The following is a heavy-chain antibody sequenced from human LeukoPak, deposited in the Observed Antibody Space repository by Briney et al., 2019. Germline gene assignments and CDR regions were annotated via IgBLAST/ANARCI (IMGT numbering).Heavy chain of an antibody. CDR3: ARGGLGVFDY. CDR2: IYTSGST. J-gene: IGHJ4*02. V-gene: IGHV4-61*02. D-gene: IGHD3-16*01. Sequence: PSETLSLTCTVSGGSISSGSYYWSWIRQPAGKGLEWIGRIYTSGSTNYNPSLKSRVTISVDTSKNQFSLKLSSVTAADTAVYYCARGGLGVFDYWGQGTLVTVSS. CDR1: GGSISSGSYY.